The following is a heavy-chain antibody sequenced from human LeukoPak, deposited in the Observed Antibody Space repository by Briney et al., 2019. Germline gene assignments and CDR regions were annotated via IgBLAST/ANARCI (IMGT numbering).Heavy chain of an antibody. CDR2: ISSSGSTI. CDR1: GFTFSDYY. CDR3: ARDLGSGWPYIPRDFDP. J-gene: IGHJ5*02. D-gene: IGHD6-19*01. V-gene: IGHV3-11*04. Sequence: GGSLRLSCAASGFTFSDYYMSWIRQAPGKGLEWVSYISSSGSTIYYADSVRGRFTISRDNAKNSLYLQMNSLRAEDTAVYYCARDLGSGWPYIPRDFDPWGQGTLVTVSS.